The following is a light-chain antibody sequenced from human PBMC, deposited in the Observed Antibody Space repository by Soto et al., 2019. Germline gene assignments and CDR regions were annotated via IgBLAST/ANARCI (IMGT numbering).Light chain of an antibody. V-gene: IGKV1-39*01. J-gene: IGKJ1*01. CDR3: QQSYNTPQT. CDR1: QTITNY. Sequence: DIQMTQSPSSLSASVGVRVTITCRASQTITNYLNWYQQQSGKAPKLLIYATDTLQSGVPSRFSRSGSGTDYTLTISSLHPEDFATYYCQQSYNTPQTFGQGTKVDIK. CDR2: ATD.